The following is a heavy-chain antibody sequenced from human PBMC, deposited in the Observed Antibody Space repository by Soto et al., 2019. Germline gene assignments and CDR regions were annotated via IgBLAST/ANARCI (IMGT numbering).Heavy chain of an antibody. D-gene: IGHD4-4*01. Sequence: WGTLRLSCAASGFTLSSAGMHWVRKAPGKGLEWVAVIWYDGNKKYYGDSVRGRFTIFRENSKNTLYLQMNSLRADDTAVYYCARDTSSFGWTTATEIFDYWGQGALATVSS. CDR1: GFTLSSAG. J-gene: IGHJ4*02. CDR3: ARDTSSFGWTTATEIFDY. CDR2: IWYDGNKK. V-gene: IGHV3-33*01.